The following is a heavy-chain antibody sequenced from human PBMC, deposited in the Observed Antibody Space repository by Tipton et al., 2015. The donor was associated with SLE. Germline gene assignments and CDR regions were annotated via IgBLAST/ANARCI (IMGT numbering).Heavy chain of an antibody. CDR1: GFTFSSYS. CDR2: ISGSGGST. D-gene: IGHD2-15*01. Sequence: QLVQSGGGLVQPGGSLRLSCAASGFTFSSYSMNWVRQAPGKGLEWVSTISGSGGSTYYADSVKGRFTISRDNSKTTVYLQMSSLRAEDTAVYYCARGGYCSGGSCLDYWGQGTLVTVSS. CDR3: ARGGYCSGGSCLDY. J-gene: IGHJ4*02. V-gene: IGHV3-23*04.